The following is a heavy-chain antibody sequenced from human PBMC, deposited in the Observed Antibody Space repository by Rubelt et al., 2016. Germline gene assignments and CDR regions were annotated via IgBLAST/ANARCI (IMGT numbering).Heavy chain of an antibody. CDR3: ATRRSDYYDSSALDY. CDR2: ISSSSSYI. V-gene: IGHV3-21*01. CDR1: GFTFSTYR. Sequence: SGFTFSTYRLNWVRQAPGKGLEWVSSISSSSSYIYYADSVRGRFTISRDNAKNSLYLHMNSLSAEDTAVYYCATRRSDYYDSSALDYWGQGTLVTVSS. D-gene: IGHD3-22*01. J-gene: IGHJ4*02.